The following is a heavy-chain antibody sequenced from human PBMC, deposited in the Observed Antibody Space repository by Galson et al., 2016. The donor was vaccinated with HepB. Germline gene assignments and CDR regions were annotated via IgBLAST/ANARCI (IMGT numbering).Heavy chain of an antibody. D-gene: IGHD3/OR15-3a*01. CDR3: TRGDGFWAGWTY. CDR2: INPSGGSP. CDR1: GYTFTTYN. Sequence: SCKASGYTFTTYNIHWVRLAPGQGLEWMGIINPSGGSPNYAQKFQGRVTLTSDTPTSTVYMQLGSLRSDDTAVYYCTRGDGFWAGWTYWGQGTLVTVSS. J-gene: IGHJ4*02. V-gene: IGHV1-46*03.